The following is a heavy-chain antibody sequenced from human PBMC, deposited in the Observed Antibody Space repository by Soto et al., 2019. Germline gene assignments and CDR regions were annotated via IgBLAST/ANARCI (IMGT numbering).Heavy chain of an antibody. J-gene: IGHJ4*02. D-gene: IGHD3-3*01. V-gene: IGHV2-5*02. CDR1: GFSLSTSGVG. Sequence: SGPTLVKPTQTLTLTCTFSGFSLSTSGVGVGWIRQPPGKALEWLALIYWDDDKRYSPSMKSRLTITKDTSKNQVVLTMTNMDPVDTATYYCARQYDFWSDNILWGFDYWGQGTLVTVSS. CDR2: IYWDDDK. CDR3: ARQYDFWSDNILWGFDY.